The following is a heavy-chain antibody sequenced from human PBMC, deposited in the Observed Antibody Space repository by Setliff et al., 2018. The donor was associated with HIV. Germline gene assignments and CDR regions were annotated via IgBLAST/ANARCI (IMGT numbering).Heavy chain of an antibody. Sequence: ASVKVSCKPSGYNFTTYGHSWVRQAPGQGLEWMGWISTYSDETSSSQNLQGRLTMTTDTSTSTAYMELRSLRSDDTAVYYCARRDEEWLAPDAFDIWGQGTMVTVSS. CDR2: ISTYSDET. V-gene: IGHV1-18*01. J-gene: IGHJ3*02. CDR3: ARRDEEWLAPDAFDI. CDR1: GYNFTTYG. D-gene: IGHD6-19*01.